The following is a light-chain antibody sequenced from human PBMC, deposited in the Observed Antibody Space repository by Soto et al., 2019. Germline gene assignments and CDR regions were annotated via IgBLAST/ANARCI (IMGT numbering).Light chain of an antibody. V-gene: IGKV3-11*01. CDR2: DAS. CDR1: QSVSSY. J-gene: IGKJ4*01. Sequence: EIVLTQSPATLSLSPGERATLSCRASQSVSSYLAWYQQKPGQAPRLLIYDASNRATGIPARFSGSGSGTDVTLTISSLEPEDFAGYYCQQSSNWLTFGGGTKVEIK. CDR3: QQSSNWLT.